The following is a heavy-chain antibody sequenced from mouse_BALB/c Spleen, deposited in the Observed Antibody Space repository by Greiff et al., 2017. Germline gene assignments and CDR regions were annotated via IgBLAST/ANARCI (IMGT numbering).Heavy chain of an antibody. D-gene: IGHD1-1*01. CDR1: GFTFSSYT. Sequence: EVQVVESGGGLVKPGGSLKLSCAASGFTFSSYTMSWVRQTPEKRLEWVATISSGGSYTYYPDSVKGRFTISRDTAKNTLYLQMSSLKSEDTAMYYYTRERNGRGLAYWGQGTLVTVSA. CDR3: TRERNGRGLAY. V-gene: IGHV5-6-4*01. CDR2: ISSGGSYT. J-gene: IGHJ3*01.